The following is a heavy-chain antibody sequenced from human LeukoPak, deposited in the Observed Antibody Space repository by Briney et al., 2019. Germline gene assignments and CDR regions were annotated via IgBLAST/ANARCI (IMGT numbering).Heavy chain of an antibody. CDR1: GGSISSYY. Sequence: TSETLSLTCTVSGGSISSYYWSWIRQPPGKGLEWIGYIYYSGSTNYNPSLKSRVTISVDTSKNQFSLKLSSVTAADTAVYYCARKANGDYLQSAFDIWGQGTMVTVSS. D-gene: IGHD4-17*01. J-gene: IGHJ3*02. V-gene: IGHV4-59*08. CDR2: IYYSGST. CDR3: ARKANGDYLQSAFDI.